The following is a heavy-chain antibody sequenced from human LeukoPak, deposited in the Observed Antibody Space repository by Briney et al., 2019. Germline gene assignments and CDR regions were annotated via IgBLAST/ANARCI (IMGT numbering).Heavy chain of an antibody. Sequence: PGGSLRLSCAASGFTFSTYWMHWVRHVPGKGLVWVSRTNPDGSSTTYADSVKGRFTISRDNARNTLYLQMNSLRAEDTAVYYCARAWIPEDWGQGTLVTVSS. J-gene: IGHJ4*02. CDR1: GFTFSTYW. CDR3: ARAWIPED. V-gene: IGHV3-74*01. CDR2: TNPDGSST. D-gene: IGHD5-18*01.